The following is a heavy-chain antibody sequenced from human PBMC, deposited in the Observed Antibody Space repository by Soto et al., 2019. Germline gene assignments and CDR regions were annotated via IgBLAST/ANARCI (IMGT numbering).Heavy chain of an antibody. D-gene: IGHD3-3*01. V-gene: IGHV3-30-3*01. Sequence: QVQLVESGGGVVQPGRSLRLSCAASGFTFSSYAMHWVRQAPGKGLEWVAVISYDGSNKYYADSVKGRFTISRDNSKNTLYLQMNSLRAEDTAVYYCARDGGENYDFWSGILGYWGQGTLVTVSS. CDR2: ISYDGSNK. CDR1: GFTFSSYA. CDR3: ARDGGENYDFWSGILGY. J-gene: IGHJ4*02.